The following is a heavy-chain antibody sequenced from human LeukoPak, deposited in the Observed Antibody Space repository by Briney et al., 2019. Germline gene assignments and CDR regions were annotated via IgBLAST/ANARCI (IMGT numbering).Heavy chain of an antibody. J-gene: IGHJ3*02. CDR2: IYHSGST. CDR3: ARSSRSYDSSGYYYRGLAFDI. CDR1: GGSISSSSYY. Sequence: PSETLSLTCTVSGGSISSSSYYWGWIRQPPGKGLEWIGEIYHSGSTNYNPSLKSRVTISVDKSKNQFSLKLSSVTAADTAVYYCARSSRSYDSSGYYYRGLAFDIWGQGTMVTVSS. V-gene: IGHV4-39*07. D-gene: IGHD3-22*01.